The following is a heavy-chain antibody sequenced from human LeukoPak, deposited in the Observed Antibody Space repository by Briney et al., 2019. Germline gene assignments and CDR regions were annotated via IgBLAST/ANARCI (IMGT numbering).Heavy chain of an antibody. Sequence: GGSLRLSCAASGFTFIDYAIHWVRQAPGKGVEWVSLMSGDGEKTYYAETVKGRFTISRHNGKKSLFLQMSSLRTQDTAFYYCAKRADYGSRIFQHWGQGALVSVSS. D-gene: IGHD3-10*01. J-gene: IGHJ1*01. CDR3: AKRADYGSRIFQH. V-gene: IGHV3-43*02. CDR1: GFTFIDYA. CDR2: MSGDGEKT.